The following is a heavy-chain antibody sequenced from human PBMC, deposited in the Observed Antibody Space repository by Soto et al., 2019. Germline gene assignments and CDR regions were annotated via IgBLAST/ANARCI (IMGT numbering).Heavy chain of an antibody. CDR1: GYTFTSYA. J-gene: IGHJ6*02. CDR2: ISAYNGNT. D-gene: IGHD4-17*01. CDR3: ARYGDYVFGYGMDV. V-gene: IGHV1-18*01. Sequence: ASVKVSCKASGYTFTSYAMHWVRQAPGQRLEWMGWISAYNGNTNYAQKLQGRVTMTTDTSTSTAYMELRSLRSDDTAVYYCARYGDYVFGYGMDVWGQGTTVTVSS.